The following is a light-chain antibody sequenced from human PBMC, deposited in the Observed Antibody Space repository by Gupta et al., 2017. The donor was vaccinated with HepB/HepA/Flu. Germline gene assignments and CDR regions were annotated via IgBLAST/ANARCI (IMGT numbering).Light chain of an antibody. CDR1: TGTVTSGHY. CDR3: LLSYPHYRV. Sequence: QAVVAQEPSLTVYPGGTVTLACRPSTGTVTSGHYPYWFQLRPGQAPRTVIYDTNNTFSRTPDRFAGFLVGGRAALTLTGAQPEDEADYYCLLSYPHYRVFGGGTKLTVL. V-gene: IGLV7-46*01. J-gene: IGLJ3*02. CDR2: DTN.